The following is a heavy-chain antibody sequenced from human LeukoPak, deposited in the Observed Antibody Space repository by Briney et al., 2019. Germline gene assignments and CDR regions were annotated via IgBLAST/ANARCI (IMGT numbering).Heavy chain of an antibody. CDR3: ARSSYSSSSSV. V-gene: IGHV3-33*01. Sequence: GGSLRLSCAASGFTFSSYGMHWVRQAPGKGLEWVAVIWYDGSNKYYADSVKGRFTISRDNSKNTLYLQMNSLRAEGTAVYYCARSSYSSSSSVWGQGTMVTVSS. CDR2: IWYDGSNK. D-gene: IGHD6-6*01. CDR1: GFTFSSYG. J-gene: IGHJ3*01.